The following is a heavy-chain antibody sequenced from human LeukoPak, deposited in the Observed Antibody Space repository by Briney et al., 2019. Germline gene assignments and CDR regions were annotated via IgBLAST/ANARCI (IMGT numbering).Heavy chain of an antibody. CDR3: ARNKSTTLGDY. Sequence: ASVKVSCKASGYTFTTYGVTWVRQAPGQRLEWMGWISTYNDNTNYAQKFQGRVTMTTDTSTSTVYMELRSLTSDDTAIYYCARNKSTTLGDYWGQGTLVTVSS. D-gene: IGHD2-2*01. CDR2: ISTYNDNT. J-gene: IGHJ4*02. V-gene: IGHV1-18*01. CDR1: GYTFTTYG.